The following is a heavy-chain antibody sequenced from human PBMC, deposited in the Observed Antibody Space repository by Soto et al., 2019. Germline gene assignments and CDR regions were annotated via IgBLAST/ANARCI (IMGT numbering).Heavy chain of an antibody. CDR1: GYTFTSYG. V-gene: IGHV1-18*01. Sequence: GASVNVSCKASGYTFTSYGISWVRQAPGQGLEWMGWISAYNGNTNYAQKLQGRVTMTTDTSTSTAYMELRSLRSDDTAVYYCARAYYDFWSGYDYGMDVWGQGTTVTVSS. CDR3: ARAYYDFWSGYDYGMDV. D-gene: IGHD3-3*01. J-gene: IGHJ6*02. CDR2: ISAYNGNT.